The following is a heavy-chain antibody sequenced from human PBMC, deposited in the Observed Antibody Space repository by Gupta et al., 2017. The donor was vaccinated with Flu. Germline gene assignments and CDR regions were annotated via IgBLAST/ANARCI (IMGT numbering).Heavy chain of an antibody. Sequence: FRFSGAWMAWVRQGPGKGLEWVANITEDGSGINYGDSVNGRFTASRDKAQNSLYLQMNKLRGEDTGMYYCTRESDSDKSEDWGRGTVGTVSS. CDR2: ITEDGSGI. CDR3: TRESDSDKSED. J-gene: IGHJ4*02. CDR1: FRFSGAW. D-gene: IGHD2-21*01. V-gene: IGHV3-7*01.